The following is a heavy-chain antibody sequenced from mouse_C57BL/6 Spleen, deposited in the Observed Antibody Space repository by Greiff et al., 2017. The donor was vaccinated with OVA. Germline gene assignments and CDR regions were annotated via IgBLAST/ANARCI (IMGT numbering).Heavy chain of an antibody. V-gene: IGHV5-9-1*02. D-gene: IGHD2-5*01. CDR3: TREGDYSNLDY. CDR2: ISSGGDYI. CDR1: GFTFSSYA. Sequence: EVKVVESGEGLVKPGGSLKLSCAASGFTFSSYAMSWVRQTPEKRLEWVAYISSGGDYIYYADTVKGRFTISRDNARNTLDLQMSSLKSEDTAMYYCTREGDYSNLDYWGQGTSVTVSS. J-gene: IGHJ4*01.